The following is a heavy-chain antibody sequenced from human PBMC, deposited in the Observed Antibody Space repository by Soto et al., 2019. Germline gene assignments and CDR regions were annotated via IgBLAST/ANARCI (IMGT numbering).Heavy chain of an antibody. CDR2: IYYSGST. D-gene: IGHD3-22*01. J-gene: IGHJ6*02. CDR3: ARVRNYYDSSGRQLYGIDV. CDR1: GGSISSGGYY. Sequence: SLTCTVSGGSISSGGYYWSWIRQHPGKGLEWIGYIYYSGSTYYNPSLKSRVTISVDTSKNQFSLKLSSVTAADTAVYYCARVRNYYDSSGRQLYGIDVWGQGTTVTVSS. V-gene: IGHV4-31*03.